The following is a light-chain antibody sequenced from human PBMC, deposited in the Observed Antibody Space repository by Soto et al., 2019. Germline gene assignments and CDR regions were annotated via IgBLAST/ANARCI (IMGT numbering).Light chain of an antibody. V-gene: IGKV3-15*01. J-gene: IGKJ1*01. CDR1: QSVGNS. CDR3: QQYDNYRA. Sequence: EIVMTQSPATLSLSPGERATLSCRASQSVGNSLAWYQLKPGQVPRLLIFDTYTRATGTPARFSGSGSGAEFTLTISSLQSEDFATYYCQQYDNYRAFGQGTKVEIK. CDR2: DTY.